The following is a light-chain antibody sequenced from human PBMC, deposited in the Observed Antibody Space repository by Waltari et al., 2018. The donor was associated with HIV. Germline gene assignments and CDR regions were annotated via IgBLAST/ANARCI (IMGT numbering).Light chain of an antibody. CDR2: GDD. J-gene: IGLJ2*01. V-gene: IGLV1-51*01. Sequence: QSVLTQPPSVSAAPGEPVIISCSGSSSNIGNNDVSWYQQLPGTAPKLVIYGDDIRHSGSPDRSSGSRSGTSATLGITGLQTGDEADYYCGTWDTTLSAVVFGGGTKLTVL. CDR1: SSNIGNND. CDR3: GTWDTTLSAVV.